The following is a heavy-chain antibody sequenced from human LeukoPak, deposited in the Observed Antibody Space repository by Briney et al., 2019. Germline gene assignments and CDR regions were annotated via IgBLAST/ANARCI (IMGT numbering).Heavy chain of an antibody. V-gene: IGHV4-39*07. Sequence: SETLSLTCTVSGGSISSSSYYWGWIRQPPGKGLEWIGSIYYSGSTYYNPSLKSRVTISVDTSKNQFSLKLSSVTAADTAVYYCARDLRPRRDGYNPDYYYMDVWGKGTTVTVSS. CDR2: IYYSGST. CDR1: GGSISSSSYY. D-gene: IGHD5-24*01. J-gene: IGHJ6*03. CDR3: ARDLRPRRDGYNPDYYYMDV.